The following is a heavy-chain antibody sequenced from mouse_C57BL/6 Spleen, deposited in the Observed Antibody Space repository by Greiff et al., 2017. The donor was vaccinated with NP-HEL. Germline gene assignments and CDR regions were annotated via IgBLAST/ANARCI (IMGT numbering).Heavy chain of an antibody. CDR3: ARQAIYYGNSYYFDY. V-gene: IGHV5-9*01. D-gene: IGHD2-1*01. CDR1: GFTFSSYT. J-gene: IGHJ2*01. CDR2: ISGGGGNT. Sequence: EVQLVESGGGLVKPGGSLKLSCAASGFTFSSYTMSWVRQTPEKRLEWVATISGGGGNTYYPDSVKGRFTISRDNAKNTLYLQMSSLRSEDTALYYCARQAIYYGNSYYFDYWGQGTTLTVSS.